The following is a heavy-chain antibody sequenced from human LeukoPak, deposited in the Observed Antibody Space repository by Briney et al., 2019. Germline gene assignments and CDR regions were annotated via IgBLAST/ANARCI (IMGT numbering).Heavy chain of an antibody. CDR1: GGSLSSGGYY. CDR2: IYYSGST. D-gene: IGHD3-16*01. J-gene: IGHJ4*02. Sequence: SETLSLTCTVSGGSLSSGGYYWRWIRQHPGTGLEWIGYIYYSGSTYYNPSLKSRVTISVDTSKNQFSLKLSSVTAADTAVYYCARGGREFDYWGQGTLVTVSS. V-gene: IGHV4-31*03. CDR3: ARGGREFDY.